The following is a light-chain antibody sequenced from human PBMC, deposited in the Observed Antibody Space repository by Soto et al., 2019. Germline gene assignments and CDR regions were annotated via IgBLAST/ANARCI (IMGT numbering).Light chain of an antibody. CDR2: DAS. Sequence: EIVLTQSPGTLFLSPGERDTLSCRASQSITTNLAWYQLKPGQAPRLLIEDASTRAANIPARFSGSGSGTDFTLTISSLQPEDVATYYCQKYNSAPSITFGQGTRLRL. CDR3: QKYNSAPSIT. J-gene: IGKJ5*01. CDR1: QSITTN. V-gene: IGKV3-15*01.